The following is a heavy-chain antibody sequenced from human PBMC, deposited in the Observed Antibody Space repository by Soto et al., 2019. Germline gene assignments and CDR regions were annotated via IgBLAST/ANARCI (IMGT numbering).Heavy chain of an antibody. J-gene: IGHJ3*02. CDR1: GGSFSDHY. D-gene: IGHD2-2*01. CDR3: ARGEFGVRYCGGTSSDCTFDI. CDR2: INHIGST. V-gene: IGHV4-34*01. Sequence: QVQLQQWGAGLLKPSETLSLTCAAYGGSFSDHYWCWIRPPPGKGLEWIGEINHIGSTNYNPSLKSRVTIAVDTSKNQVSLNLRSVTAADTAVYYCARGEFGVRYCGGTSSDCTFDIWGQGTMVTGSS.